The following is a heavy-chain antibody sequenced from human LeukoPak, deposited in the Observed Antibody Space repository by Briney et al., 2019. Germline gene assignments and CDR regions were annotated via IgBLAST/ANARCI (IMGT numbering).Heavy chain of an antibody. CDR1: GGTFSSYA. D-gene: IGHD4-11*01. J-gene: IGHJ6*03. CDR3: ARGDYHPYYYYMDV. V-gene: IGHV1-69*05. Sequence: SVKVSCKASGGTFSSYATSWGRQAPGQGLEWMGGIIPIFGAANYAQKFQGRVTITTDESTSTAYMELSSLRSEDTAVYYCARGDYHPYYYYMDVWGKGTTLTVSS. CDR2: IIPIFGAA.